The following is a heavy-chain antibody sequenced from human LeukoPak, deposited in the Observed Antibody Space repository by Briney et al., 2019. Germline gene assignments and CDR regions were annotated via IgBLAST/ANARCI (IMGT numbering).Heavy chain of an antibody. CDR3: AKDEGWFDP. Sequence: TGGSLRLSCIASGFSFSSYWIHWVRQPPGKGLEWVSAISGSGGSTYYADSVKGRFTISRDNSKNTLYLQMNSLRAEDTAIFYCAKDEGWFDPWGQGTLVTVSS. CDR2: ISGSGGST. V-gene: IGHV3-23*01. J-gene: IGHJ5*02. CDR1: GFSFSSYW.